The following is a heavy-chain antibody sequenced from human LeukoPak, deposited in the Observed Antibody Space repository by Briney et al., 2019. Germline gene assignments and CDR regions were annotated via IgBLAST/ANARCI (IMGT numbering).Heavy chain of an antibody. CDR2: IYYSGST. CDR3: ARDWDVPTYYYGSGSPSDI. V-gene: IGHV4-39*07. CDR1: GGSISSSSYY. D-gene: IGHD3-10*01. Sequence: ASETLSLTCTVSGGSISSSSYYWGWIRQPPGKGLEWIGSIYYSGSTYYNPSLKSRVTISVDTSKNQFSLKLSSVTAADTAVYYCARDWDVPTYYYGSGSPSDIWGQGTMVTVSS. J-gene: IGHJ3*02.